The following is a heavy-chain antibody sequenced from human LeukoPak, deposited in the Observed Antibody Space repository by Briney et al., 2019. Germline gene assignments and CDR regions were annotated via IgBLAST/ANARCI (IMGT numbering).Heavy chain of an antibody. Sequence: SETLSLTCTVSGGSISSYWSWIRQPAGKGLEWIGRIYGSGTTTYNPSLKSRVSMSIDTSKNQFSLKLMSMTAADTAVYYCARDSGTTGEVKFDPWGQGTLVTVSS. V-gene: IGHV4-4*07. CDR3: ARDSGTTGEVKFDP. D-gene: IGHD3-10*01. CDR1: GGSISSY. J-gene: IGHJ5*02. CDR2: IYGSGTT.